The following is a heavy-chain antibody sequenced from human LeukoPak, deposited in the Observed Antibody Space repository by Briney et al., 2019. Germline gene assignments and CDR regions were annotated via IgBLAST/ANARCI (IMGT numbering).Heavy chain of an antibody. CDR1: GYIFNNYW. D-gene: IGHD3-10*01. J-gene: IGHJ5*02. CDR3: ARPLLRGVITPPFDP. V-gene: IGHV5-51*01. CDR2: IYPGDSDT. Sequence: GDSLKISCTGSGYIFNNYWIAWVRQMPGKGLEWMGIIYPGDSDTRYSPSFQGQVTISADKSTSTAYLQWSSLKASDTAMYYCARPLLRGVITPPFDPWGQGTLVTVSS.